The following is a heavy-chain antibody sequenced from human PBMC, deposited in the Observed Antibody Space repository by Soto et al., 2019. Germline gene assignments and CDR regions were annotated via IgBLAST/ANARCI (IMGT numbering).Heavy chain of an antibody. CDR2: INHSGST. CDR1: GGSFSGYY. V-gene: IGHV4-34*01. D-gene: IGHD3-3*01. Sequence: SETLSLTCAVYGGSFSGYYWSWFRQPPGKELECIGEINHSGSTNYNPSLKSRVTISVDTSKNQFSLKLSSVTVPDMALYYCAKGLRFLDRGVTYSNTYMDVWSKEATLDVS. J-gene: IGHJ6*03. CDR3: AKGLRFLDRGVTYSNTYMDV.